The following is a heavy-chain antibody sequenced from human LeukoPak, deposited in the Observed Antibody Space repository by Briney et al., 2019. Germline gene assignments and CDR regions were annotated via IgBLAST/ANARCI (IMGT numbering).Heavy chain of an antibody. CDR2: LYSGGGT. V-gene: IGHV3-66*01. CDR3: ATEAGVD. J-gene: IGHJ4*02. CDR1: GFTVSKKY. Sequence: GGSLRLSCAASGFTVSKKYMTWVRQAPGKGLEWVSSLYSGGGTYYADSVKGRFTISRDNSKNTLNLQINSLRTEDTAVYYCATEAGVDWGQGTLVTVSS. D-gene: IGHD6-13*01.